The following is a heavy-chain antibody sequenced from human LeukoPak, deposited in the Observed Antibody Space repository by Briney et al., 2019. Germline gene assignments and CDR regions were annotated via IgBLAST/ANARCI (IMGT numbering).Heavy chain of an antibody. CDR2: IYTSGST. CDR3: AREGCSSTSCNIDL. CDR1: GGSISSYY. J-gene: IGHJ2*01. D-gene: IGHD2-2*01. V-gene: IGHV4-4*07. Sequence: SETLSLTCTVSGGSISSYYWSWIRQPAGKGLEWIGRIYTSGSTNYNPSLKSRVSMSVDTSKNQFSLKLSSVTAADTAVYYCAREGCSSTSCNIDLWGRGTLVTVSS.